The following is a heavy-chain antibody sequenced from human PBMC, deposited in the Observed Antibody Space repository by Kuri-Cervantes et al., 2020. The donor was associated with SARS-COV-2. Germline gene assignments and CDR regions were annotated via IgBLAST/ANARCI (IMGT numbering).Heavy chain of an antibody. CDR1: GYTLTELS. Sequence: ASVKVSCKVSGYTLTELSMHWVRQAPGKGLEWMGGFDPEDGETIYALKFQGRVTMTEDTSTDTAYMELSSLRSEDTAVYYCAREARAVGYSSSWYYYYYYMDVWGKGTTVTVSS. D-gene: IGHD6-13*01. V-gene: IGHV1-24*01. CDR3: AREARAVGYSSSWYYYYYYMDV. CDR2: FDPEDGET. J-gene: IGHJ6*03.